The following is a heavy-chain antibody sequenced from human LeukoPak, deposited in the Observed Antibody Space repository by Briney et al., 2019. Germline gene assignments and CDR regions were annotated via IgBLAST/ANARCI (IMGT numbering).Heavy chain of an antibody. CDR3: VRDSDYTYGITAFDY. J-gene: IGHJ4*02. D-gene: IGHD5-18*01. Sequence: GGSLRLSCAASGFTFSSYWMSWVRQAPGKGLEWVANIKQDGSEKYYVDSVKGRFTISRDNAKNSLYLQMNSLRAEDTALYFCVRDSDYTYGITAFDYWGQGTLVTVSS. CDR1: GFTFSSYW. CDR2: IKQDGSEK. V-gene: IGHV3-7*01.